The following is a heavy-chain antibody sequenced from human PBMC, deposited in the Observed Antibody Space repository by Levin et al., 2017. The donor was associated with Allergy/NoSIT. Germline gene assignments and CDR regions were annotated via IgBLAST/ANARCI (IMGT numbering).Heavy chain of an antibody. CDR1: GFTFSDYY. Sequence: SCAASGFTFSDYYMSWIRQAPGKGLEWVSYISSSGSTIYYADSVKGRFTISRDNAKNSLYLQMNSLRAEDTAVYYCARDPYYYDSSGSPRKYGMDVWGQGTTVTVSS. D-gene: IGHD3-22*01. CDR2: ISSSGSTI. J-gene: IGHJ6*02. V-gene: IGHV3-11*01. CDR3: ARDPYYYDSSGSPRKYGMDV.